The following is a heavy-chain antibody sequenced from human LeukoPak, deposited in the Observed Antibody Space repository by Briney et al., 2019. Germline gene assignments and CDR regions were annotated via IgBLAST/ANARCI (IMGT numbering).Heavy chain of an antibody. CDR1: GGSFSGYY. Sequence: PSEALSHTCGVYGGSFSGYYWSWIRQPPGKGLEWSGEINHSGSTNYNPSLKSRVTISVDTSKIQFSLKLSSVTAADTAVYYCARGPRIAVAGSKPYYYYYYMDVWGKGTTVTVSS. D-gene: IGHD6-19*01. J-gene: IGHJ6*03. CDR3: ARGPRIAVAGSKPYYYYYYMDV. CDR2: INHSGST. V-gene: IGHV4-34*01.